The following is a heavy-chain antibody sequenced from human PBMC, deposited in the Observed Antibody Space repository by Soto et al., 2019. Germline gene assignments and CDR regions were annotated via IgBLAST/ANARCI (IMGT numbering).Heavy chain of an antibody. Sequence: PSETLSLTCAVSGYSISSTYYWGWIRQPPGKGLEWIGSIYHSGSTYYNPSLKSRVTISVDTSKNQFSLKLSSVTAADTAVYYCAGGHGSSSPWFDPWGQGTLVTVSS. CDR3: AGGHGSSSPWFDP. CDR1: GYSISSTYY. V-gene: IGHV4-38-2*01. CDR2: IYHSGST. D-gene: IGHD6-6*01. J-gene: IGHJ5*02.